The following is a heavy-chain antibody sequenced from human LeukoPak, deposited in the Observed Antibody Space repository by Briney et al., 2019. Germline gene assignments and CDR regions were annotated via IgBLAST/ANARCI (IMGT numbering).Heavy chain of an antibody. J-gene: IGHJ6*02. CDR2: ISYDGSNK. V-gene: IGHV3-30*04. CDR3: ARDPPGGGLFYYYYGMDV. D-gene: IGHD1-26*01. CDR1: GFTFSSYA. Sequence: GRSLRLSGAASGFTFSSYAMHWVRQAPGKGLEWVAVISYDGSNKYYADSVKGRFTISRDNSKNTLYLQMNSLRAEDTAVYYCARDPPGGGLFYYYYGMDVWGQGTTVTVSS.